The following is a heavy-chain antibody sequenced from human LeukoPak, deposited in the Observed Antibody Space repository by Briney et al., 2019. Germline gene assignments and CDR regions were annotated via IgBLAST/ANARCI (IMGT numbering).Heavy chain of an antibody. CDR2: MNPNSGNT. CDR3: ARGAAAAGTGWFDP. CDR1: GYTFTSYD. J-gene: IGHJ5*02. D-gene: IGHD6-13*01. Sequence: GASVKVSCKASGYTFTSYDINWVRQATGQGLEWMGWMNPNSGNTGYAQKFQGRVTITRNTSISTAYMELSSLRSEDTAVYYCARGAAAAGTGWFDPWGQGTLVTVSS. V-gene: IGHV1-8*03.